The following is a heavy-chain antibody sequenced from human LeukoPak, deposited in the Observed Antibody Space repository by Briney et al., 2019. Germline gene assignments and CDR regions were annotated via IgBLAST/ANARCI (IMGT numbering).Heavy chain of an antibody. J-gene: IGHJ6*02. CDR3: ARASITIFGVVPRGYYYYYGMDV. CDR2: INAGNGNT. Sequence: ASVKVSCKASGYTFTSYAMHWVRQAPGQRLEWMGWINAGNGNTKYSQKFQGRVTITRDTPASTAYMELSSLRSEDTAVYYCARASITIFGVVPRGYYYYYGMDVWGQGTTVTVSS. D-gene: IGHD3-3*01. V-gene: IGHV1-3*01. CDR1: GYTFTSYA.